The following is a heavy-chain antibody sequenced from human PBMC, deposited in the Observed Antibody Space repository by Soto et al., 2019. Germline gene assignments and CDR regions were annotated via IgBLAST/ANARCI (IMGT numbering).Heavy chain of an antibody. D-gene: IGHD6-13*01. CDR1: GGSISSGGYY. CDR3: ARIRAAAGAFDI. J-gene: IGHJ3*02. Sequence: QVQLQESGPGLVKSSQTLSLTCTVSGGSISSGGYYWSWIRQHPGKGLEWIGYIYYSGSTYYNPSLKSRVTISVDTSKNQFSLKLSSVTAADTAVYYCARIRAAAGAFDIWGQGTMVTVSS. CDR2: IYYSGST. V-gene: IGHV4-31*03.